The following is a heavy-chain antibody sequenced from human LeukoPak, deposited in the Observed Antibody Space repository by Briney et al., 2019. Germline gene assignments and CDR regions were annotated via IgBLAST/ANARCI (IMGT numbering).Heavy chain of an antibody. J-gene: IGHJ4*02. V-gene: IGHV4-4*02. CDR3: ARMRGWFGPQADDY. CDR1: GGSISSSNW. D-gene: IGHD3-10*01. Sequence: PSGTLSLTCAVSGGSISSSNWWSWVRQPPVKGLEWIGEIYHSGSTNYNPSLKSRVTISVDKSKNQFSLKLSSVTAADTAVYYCARMRGWFGPQADDYWGQGTLVTVSS. CDR2: IYHSGST.